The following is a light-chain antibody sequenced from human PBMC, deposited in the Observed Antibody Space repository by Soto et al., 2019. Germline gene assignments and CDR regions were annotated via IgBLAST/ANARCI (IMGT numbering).Light chain of an antibody. V-gene: IGKV3-20*01. CDR3: HHYET. J-gene: IGKJ1*01. Sequence: EIVLTQSPGTLSFSPGERATLSCRASQSVTNSFLAWYQQKPGQAPRLLMYGASIRAAGVPDRFSGSGSGTEFTLTTSRLEPEDFTVYYCHHYETFGQGTKVE. CDR2: GAS. CDR1: QSVTNSF.